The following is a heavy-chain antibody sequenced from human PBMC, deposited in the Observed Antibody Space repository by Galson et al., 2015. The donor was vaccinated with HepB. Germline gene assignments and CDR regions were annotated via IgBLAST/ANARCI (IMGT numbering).Heavy chain of an antibody. V-gene: IGHV3-66*01. CDR1: GFSVSSNY. Sequence: SLRLSCAASGFSVSSNYMSWVRQAPGKGLEWVSLTYSGDNTYYADSVKGRFTISRDSSKNTLLLQMNSLRAEDTAVYYCARASADLAYFHRWGQGTLVTVSS. J-gene: IGHJ1*01. D-gene: IGHD2-2*01. CDR3: ARASADLAYFHR. CDR2: TYSGDNT.